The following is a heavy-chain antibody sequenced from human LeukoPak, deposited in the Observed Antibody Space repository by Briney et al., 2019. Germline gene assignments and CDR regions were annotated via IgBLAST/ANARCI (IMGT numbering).Heavy chain of an antibody. CDR1: GGSFSDYY. V-gene: IGHV4-34*01. Sequence: PSETLSLTCAVYGGSFSDYYWNWIRQPPGKGLEWIGEINHSGTTNYNPPLKSRVTISVDTSKNQFSLRLSAVTAADTAVYHCARGLRLPSRSAPAVPHVWAKGTTVTVSA. J-gene: IGHJ6*04. CDR2: INHSGTT. D-gene: IGHD2-2*01. CDR3: ARGLRLPSRSAPAVPHV.